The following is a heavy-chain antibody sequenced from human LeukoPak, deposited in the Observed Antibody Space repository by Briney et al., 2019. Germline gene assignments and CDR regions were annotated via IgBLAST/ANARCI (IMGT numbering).Heavy chain of an antibody. CDR2: IIPIFGTA. V-gene: IGHV1-69*13. CDR3: ARVRHCSSTSCYEGFLFDP. D-gene: IGHD2-2*01. Sequence: SVKVSCKASGGTFSSYATSWVRQAPGQGLEWMGGIIPIFGTANYAQKFQGRVTIPADESTGTAYMELSSLRAEDTAVYYCARVRHCSSTSCYEGFLFDPWGQGTLVTVSS. CDR1: GGTFSSYA. J-gene: IGHJ5*02.